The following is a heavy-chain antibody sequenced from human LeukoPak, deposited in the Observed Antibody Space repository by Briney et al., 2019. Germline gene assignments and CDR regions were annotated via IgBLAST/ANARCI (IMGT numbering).Heavy chain of an antibody. CDR3: AKGSGYEHSYYYYHMDV. D-gene: IGHD5-12*01. V-gene: IGHV3-21*01. Sequence: GRSLRLSCAASGFTFSSSSMDSVRQAPGKGLGWVSSISSSSSYIYYADSVKGRFTISRDNAKNSLYLQMNSLRAEDTAVYDCAKGSGYEHSYYYYHMDVWGKGTTVTISS. J-gene: IGHJ6*03. CDR2: ISSSSSYI. CDR1: GFTFSSSS.